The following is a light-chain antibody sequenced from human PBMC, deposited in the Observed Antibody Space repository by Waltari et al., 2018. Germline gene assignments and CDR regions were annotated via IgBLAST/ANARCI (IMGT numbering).Light chain of an antibody. CDR3: QHYLRLPVT. V-gene: IGKV3-20*01. J-gene: IGKJ1*01. CDR1: QCISRI. CDR2: AAS. Sequence: EIVLPQSPGTLSLPPGASATLSCRASQCISRILVWYQKKPGQAPRLLIYAASTRGTGIPDRFSGRGAGTDFSLTISRLEPEDFAVYYCQHYLRLPVTFGQGTKVEIK.